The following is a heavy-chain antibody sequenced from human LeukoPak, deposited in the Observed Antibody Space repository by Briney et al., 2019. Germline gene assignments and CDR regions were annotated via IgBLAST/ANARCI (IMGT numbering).Heavy chain of an antibody. D-gene: IGHD4-11*01. CDR1: GFTFSSYA. CDR3: ARDTAGYSNYDDAFDI. Sequence: PGGSLRPSCAASGFTFSSYAMSWVRQAPGKGLEWVSSISSSSSYIYYADSVKGRFTISRDNAKNSLYLQMNSLRAEDTAVYYCARDTAGYSNYDDAFDIWGQGTMVTVSS. J-gene: IGHJ3*02. CDR2: ISSSSSYI. V-gene: IGHV3-21*01.